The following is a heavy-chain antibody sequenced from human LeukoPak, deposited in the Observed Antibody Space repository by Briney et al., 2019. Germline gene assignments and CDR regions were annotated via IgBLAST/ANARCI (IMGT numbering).Heavy chain of an antibody. D-gene: IGHD3-16*01. J-gene: IGHJ3*02. V-gene: IGHV3-9*01. CDR3: AKDSSWGGNDALDI. Sequence: GRSLRLSCAASGFTFDDYAMHWVRQAPGKGLEWVSGISWNSGSIGYADSVKGRFTISRDNAKNSLYLQMNSLRAEDTALYYCAKDSSWGGNDALDIWGQGTMVTVSS. CDR1: GFTFDDYA. CDR2: ISWNSGSI.